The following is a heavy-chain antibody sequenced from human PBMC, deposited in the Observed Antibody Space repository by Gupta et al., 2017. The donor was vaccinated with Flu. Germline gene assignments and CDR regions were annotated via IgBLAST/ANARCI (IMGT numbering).Heavy chain of an antibody. D-gene: IGHD2-2*01. V-gene: IGHV3-30*07. CDR3: ARPRRAAASDRTYYFDS. Sequence: DSGKGQVTISRDNSKNTLYLQMNSLKAEETAVDYCARPRRAAASDRTYYFDSWGQGTLVTVSS. J-gene: IGHJ4*02.